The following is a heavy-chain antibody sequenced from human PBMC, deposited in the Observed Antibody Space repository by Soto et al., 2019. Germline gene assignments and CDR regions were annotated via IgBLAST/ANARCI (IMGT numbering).Heavy chain of an antibody. CDR3: VREYCAGGACSDAFDL. D-gene: IGHD2-21*01. CDR2: ISGSGGST. CDR1: GFTFSSYA. J-gene: IGHJ3*01. V-gene: IGHV3-23*01. Sequence: GGSLRLSCAASGFTFSSYAMSWVRQAPGKGLEWVSAISGSGGSTYYADSVKGRFTISRDNAKNSLYLQMKSLRSEDTAVYFCVREYCAGGACSDAFDLWGQGTLVTVS.